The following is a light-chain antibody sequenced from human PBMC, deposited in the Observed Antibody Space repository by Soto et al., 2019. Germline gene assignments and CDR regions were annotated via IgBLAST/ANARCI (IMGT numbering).Light chain of an antibody. Sequence: EIVLTQSPGILSLSPGERATLSCRASQRVSSSYLAWYQQKPGQAPRLLMYGASSRATGTPDRFSGSGYGTDFTLTISRLEPEDLAVYYCQQYDNLGTFGPGTKVDIK. CDR1: QRVSSSY. CDR2: GAS. CDR3: QQYDNLGT. V-gene: IGKV3-20*01. J-gene: IGKJ3*01.